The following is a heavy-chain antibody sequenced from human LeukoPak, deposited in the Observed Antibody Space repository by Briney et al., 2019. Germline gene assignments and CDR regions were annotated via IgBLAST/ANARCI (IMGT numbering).Heavy chain of an antibody. J-gene: IGHJ3*02. CDR2: INCITGDT. CDR3: ARVFFGELLSGAFDI. CDR1: GYTFTDYY. V-gene: IGHV1-18*04. D-gene: IGHD3-10*01. Sequence: ASVRVSCKASGYTFTDYYIHWVRQAPRQGLEWMGRINCITGDTRSAQKLQGRVTMTTDTSTSTAYMELRSLRSDDTAVYYCARVFFGELLSGAFDIWGQGTMVTVSS.